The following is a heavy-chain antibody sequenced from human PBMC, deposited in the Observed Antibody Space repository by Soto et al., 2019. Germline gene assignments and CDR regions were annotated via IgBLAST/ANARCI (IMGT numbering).Heavy chain of an antibody. D-gene: IGHD1-26*01. V-gene: IGHV2-5*02. CDR2: IYWDDTK. Sequence: QITLKESGPTLVKPTQTLTLTCTFSGFSLTTDRVGVGWIRQPPGEALEWLAVIYWDDTKTYRPSLEIRLTTTKDTSKNQVALTMTNMDSVDTATYYCAHAYGGRSLYWGQGTLVTVSS. CDR1: GFSLTTDRVG. CDR3: AHAYGGRSLY. J-gene: IGHJ4*02.